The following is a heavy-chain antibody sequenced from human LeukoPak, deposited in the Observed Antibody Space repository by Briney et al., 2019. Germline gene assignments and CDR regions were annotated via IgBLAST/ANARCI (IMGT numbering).Heavy chain of an antibody. D-gene: IGHD3-9*01. CDR1: GFTFSSYA. V-gene: IGHV3-23*01. J-gene: IGHJ3*02. CDR2: ISGSGGST. Sequence: GGSLRLSCAASGFTFSSYAMSWVRQAPGKGLEWVSAISGSGGSTYYADSVKGRFTISRDNSKNTLYLQMNSLRAEDTAVYYCAKARGDYDILTGSGAFDIWGQGTMVTVSS. CDR3: AKARGDYDILTGSGAFDI.